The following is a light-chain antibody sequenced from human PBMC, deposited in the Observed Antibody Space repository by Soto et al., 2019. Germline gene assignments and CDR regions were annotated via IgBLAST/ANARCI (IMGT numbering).Light chain of an antibody. CDR2: DVS. Sequence: DIQMTQSPPSLSASVGDRVTITCQASQDIDNYLNWYQHKPGSPPKLLIHDVSNLEIGVPSRFSGRGSGTEFHFTISRLHPEDIGIYYCQQYDSLPLTFGGGTKVQIK. CDR1: QDIDNY. CDR3: QQYDSLPLT. J-gene: IGKJ4*01. V-gene: IGKV1-33*01.